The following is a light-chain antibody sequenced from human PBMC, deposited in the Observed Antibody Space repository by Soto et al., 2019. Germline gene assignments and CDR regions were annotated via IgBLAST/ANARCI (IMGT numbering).Light chain of an antibody. CDR1: QSVGSSY. Sequence: EIVLTQSPGTLSLSPGERATLSCRASQSVGSSYLAWYQQKPGQAPRPLIYGASSRATGIPDRFSGSGSGKEFTLTISKMEPEDFAVYYCQRYGSSPRTCGQGTKVDIK. V-gene: IGKV3-20*01. CDR2: GAS. J-gene: IGKJ1*01. CDR3: QRYGSSPRT.